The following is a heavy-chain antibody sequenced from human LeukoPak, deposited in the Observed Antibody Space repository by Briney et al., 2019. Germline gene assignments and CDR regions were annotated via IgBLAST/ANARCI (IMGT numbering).Heavy chain of an antibody. D-gene: IGHD3-10*01. CDR3: ARDRREGLLLWFGELGY. CDR1: GFTFSSYG. CDR2: IRYDGSNK. V-gene: IGHV3-30*02. Sequence: GGSLRLSCAASGFTFSSYGMHWVRQAPGKGLEWVAFIRYDGSNKYYADSVKGRFTISRDNSKNTLYLQMNSLRAEDTAVYYCARDRREGLLLWFGELGYWGQGTLVTVSS. J-gene: IGHJ4*02.